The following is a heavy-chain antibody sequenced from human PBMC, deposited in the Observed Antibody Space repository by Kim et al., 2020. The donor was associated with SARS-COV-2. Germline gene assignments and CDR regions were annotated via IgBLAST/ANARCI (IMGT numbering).Heavy chain of an antibody. J-gene: IGHJ3*02. CDR1: GFTFDDYA. CDR2: ISWNSGSI. Sequence: GGSLRLSCAASGFTFDDYAMHWVRQAPGKGLEWVSGISWNSGSIGYADSVKGRFTISRDNAKNSLYMQMNSLRAEDTALYYCAKLSGYSSGPRLSGRAFDIWGQGTMVTVSS. V-gene: IGHV3-9*01. D-gene: IGHD6-19*01. CDR3: AKLSGYSSGPRLSGRAFDI.